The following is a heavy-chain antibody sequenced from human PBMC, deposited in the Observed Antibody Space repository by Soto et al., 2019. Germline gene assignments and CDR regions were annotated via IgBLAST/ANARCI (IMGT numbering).Heavy chain of an antibody. CDR2: ISYSGNT. CDR1: GGSISSYY. D-gene: IGHD3-22*01. J-gene: IGHJ4*02. CDR3: ARENYASSGAPFLDY. Sequence: PSETLSLTCSVSGGSISSYYWTWIRQPPGGGLEYIGYISYSGNTYYNPSLRGRVTISLDTSKNQFSLQLSSVTAADMAVYYCARENYASSGAPFLDYWGQGTLVTVSS. V-gene: IGHV4-59*01.